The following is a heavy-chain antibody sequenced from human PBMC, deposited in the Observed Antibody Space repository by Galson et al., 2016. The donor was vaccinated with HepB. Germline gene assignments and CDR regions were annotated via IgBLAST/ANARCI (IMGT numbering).Heavy chain of an antibody. CDR3: ARVVYAGYSILGYYFDS. CDR1: GGSISGSY. V-gene: IGHV4-4*08. Sequence: SETLSLTCTVSGGSISGSYWSWIRQPPGKGLEWIAYIYSSVSTNYNPSLKSRVTISIDASKNQFSLKLNSVTAADTAVYFCARVVYAGYSILGYYFDSWGQGTLVTVSS. J-gene: IGHJ4*02. D-gene: IGHD4-23*01. CDR2: IYSSVST.